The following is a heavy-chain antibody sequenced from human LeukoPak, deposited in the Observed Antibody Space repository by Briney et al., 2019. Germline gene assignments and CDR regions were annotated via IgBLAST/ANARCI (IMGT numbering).Heavy chain of an antibody. CDR2: MDNFGIK. J-gene: IGHJ4*02. V-gene: IGHV3-53*01. D-gene: IGHD3-10*01. Sequence: GGSLRLACEASDFSVNNNYVDWVRQAPGKGLEWVSCMDNFGIKTYADSVQGRFTVSRDSSRNTVFLQMNSLRVEDTAVYYCAGGNYYGSGTRQGYLGYWGLGTMVTVSS. CDR3: AGGNYYGSGTRQGYLGY. CDR1: DFSVNNNY.